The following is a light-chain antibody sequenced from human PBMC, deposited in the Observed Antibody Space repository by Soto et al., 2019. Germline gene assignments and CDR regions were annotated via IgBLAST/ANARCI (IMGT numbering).Light chain of an antibody. V-gene: IGKV1-39*01. CDR1: QTISTY. CDR2: GAS. J-gene: IGKJ3*01. CDR3: QQLFMYPPT. Sequence: DIQMTQSPSPLSASVGDRVTINFRASQTISTYLNWYQQKPGKAPKLLIYGASTLQGGVPSRFSGSGSGTDFTLTVSSLQPEDLATYYCQQLFMYPPTFGPGTKVDIK.